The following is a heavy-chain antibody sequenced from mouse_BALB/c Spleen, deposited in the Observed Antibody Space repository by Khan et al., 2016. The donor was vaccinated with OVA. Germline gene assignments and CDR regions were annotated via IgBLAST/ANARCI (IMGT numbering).Heavy chain of an antibody. D-gene: IGHD2-14*01. Sequence: QVQLKQSGAELVRPGSSVKISCKASGYAFSNYWMNWVKQRPGQGLEWIGQIYPGDGDTSFNGKFRGKATLTADKSSSTAYMQLSSLTSEDSAVYFCARSGYDDFAYWGQGTLVTVSA. J-gene: IGHJ3*01. CDR2: IYPGDGDT. CDR1: GYAFSNYW. CDR3: ARSGYDDFAY. V-gene: IGHV1-80*01.